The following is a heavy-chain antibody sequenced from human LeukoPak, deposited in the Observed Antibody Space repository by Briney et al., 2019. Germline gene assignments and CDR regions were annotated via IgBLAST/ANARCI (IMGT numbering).Heavy chain of an antibody. CDR2: IYTSGST. J-gene: IGHJ4*02. CDR1: GRSISSGSYY. V-gene: IGHV4-61*02. D-gene: IGHD3-22*01. Sequence: SQTLSLTCTVSGRSISSGSYYWSWIRQPAGKGLEWIGRIYTSGSTNYHPSLKSRVTISVDTSKNQFYLKLSSVTAADTAVYYCARVRRGYNYYDSSGSFDYWGQGTLVTVSS. CDR3: ARVRRGYNYYDSSGSFDY.